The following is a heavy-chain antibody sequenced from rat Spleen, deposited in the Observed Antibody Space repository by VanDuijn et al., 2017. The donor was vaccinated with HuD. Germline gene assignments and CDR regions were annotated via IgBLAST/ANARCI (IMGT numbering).Heavy chain of an antibody. J-gene: IGHJ2*01. CDR3: ASQYYYDGYYRDY. CDR2: IWTGGGT. CDR1: GFSLTSYN. D-gene: IGHD1-12*03. Sequence: QVQLKESGPGLVQPSQTLSLTCTVSGFSLTSYNVHWVRRPTGKGLEWRGVIWTGGGTDYNSTLNSRLSISRDTSKSQVFLKMNNLQTEDTAMYFCASQYYYDGYYRDYWGQGVMVTVSS. V-gene: IGHV2-30*01.